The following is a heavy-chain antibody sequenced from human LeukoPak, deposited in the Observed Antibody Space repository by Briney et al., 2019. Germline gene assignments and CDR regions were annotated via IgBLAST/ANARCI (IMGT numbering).Heavy chain of an antibody. J-gene: IGHJ4*02. CDR1: GYTFTGYY. CDR3: ARGLSYCGGDCYPRADY. V-gene: IGHV1-2*02. CDR2: INPNSGGT. D-gene: IGHD2-21*02. Sequence: GASVKVSCKASGYTFTGYYMHWVRQAPGQGLEWMVWINPNSGGTNYAQKFQGRVTMTRDTSISTAYMELSRLRSDDTAVYYCARGLSYCGGDCYPRADYWGQGTLVTISS.